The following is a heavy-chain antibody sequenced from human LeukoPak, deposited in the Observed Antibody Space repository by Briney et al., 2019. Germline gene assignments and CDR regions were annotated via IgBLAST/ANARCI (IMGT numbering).Heavy chain of an antibody. J-gene: IGHJ4*02. CDR2: IKQDGSEK. CDR3: ARVGGSY. D-gene: IGHD2-15*01. CDR1: GFTFSSYW. V-gene: IGHV3-7*01. Sequence: PGGSLRLSCAASGFTFSSYWVSWVRQAPGKGLEWVANIKQDGSEKYYVDSVKGRFTISRDTAKNSLYLQMNSLRAEDTAVYYCARVGGSYWGQGTLVTVSS.